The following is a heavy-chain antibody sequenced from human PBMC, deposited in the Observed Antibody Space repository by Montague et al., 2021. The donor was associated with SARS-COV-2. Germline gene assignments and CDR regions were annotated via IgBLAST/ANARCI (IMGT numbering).Heavy chain of an antibody. Sequence: SETLSLTCAAYGGSFSGYYWSWIRQPPGKGLEWIGEINHSGSTKYNPSLKSRVTISVDTSKNQFSLKLSSVTAADTAVYYCARGLQRVVPGVLGVGPYYYYYALDAWGKRATVPVSS. CDR1: GGSFSGYY. CDR3: ARGLQRVVPGVLGVGPYYYYYALDA. CDR2: INHSGST. D-gene: IGHD2-2*01. V-gene: IGHV4-34*01. J-gene: IGHJ6*04.